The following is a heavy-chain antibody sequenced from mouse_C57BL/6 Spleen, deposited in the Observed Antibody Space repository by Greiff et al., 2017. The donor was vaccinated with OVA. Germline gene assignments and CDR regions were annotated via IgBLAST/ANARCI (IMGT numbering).Heavy chain of an antibody. J-gene: IGHJ2*01. CDR3: ARRAAQFYFDD. D-gene: IGHD3-2*02. Sequence: VQLQQPGAELVKPGASVKMSCKASGYTFTSYWITWVKQRPGQGLEWIGDIYPGSGSTNYNAKFKSTATLTVDTSSSTADMQLSSLTSEDSAGYDCARRAAQFYFDDWGQGTTLTVAS. CDR2: IYPGSGST. V-gene: IGHV1-55*01. CDR1: GYTFTSYW.